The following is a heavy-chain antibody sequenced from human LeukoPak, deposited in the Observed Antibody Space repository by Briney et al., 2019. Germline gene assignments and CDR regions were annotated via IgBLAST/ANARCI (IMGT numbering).Heavy chain of an antibody. D-gene: IGHD6-19*01. CDR1: GGSMSNIYY. Sequence: SETLSLTCNVSGGSMSNIYYWGWIRQPPGKGLEWIGYIYYSGSTYYNPSLKSRVTISVDTSKNQFSLKLSSVTAADTAVYYCAGTVAVAGGTRPFDYWGQGTLVTVSS. CDR3: AGTVAVAGGTRPFDY. J-gene: IGHJ4*02. V-gene: IGHV4-30-4*08. CDR2: IYYSGST.